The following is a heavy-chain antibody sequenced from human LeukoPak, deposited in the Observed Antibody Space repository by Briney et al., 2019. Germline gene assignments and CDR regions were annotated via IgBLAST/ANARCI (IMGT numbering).Heavy chain of an antibody. Sequence: ASVKVSCKASGYTFTSYDINWVRQATGQGLEWMGWMNPNSGNTGYARKFQGRVTMTRNTSISTAYMELSSLRSEDTAVYYCARRKRGRYCSGGSCYSPSDYWGQGTLVTVSS. J-gene: IGHJ4*02. CDR2: MNPNSGNT. D-gene: IGHD2-15*01. CDR3: ARRKRGRYCSGGSCYSPSDY. V-gene: IGHV1-8*01. CDR1: GYTFTSYD.